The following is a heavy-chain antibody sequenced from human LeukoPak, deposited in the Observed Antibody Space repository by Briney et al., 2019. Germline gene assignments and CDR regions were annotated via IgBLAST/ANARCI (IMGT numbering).Heavy chain of an antibody. J-gene: IGHJ5*02. Sequence: QPSETLSLTCTVSGGSLSSYYWSWIRQPAGKGLEWIGRINTSGSTNYNPSLKSRVTMSVDTSKKQFSLELSSVTAADTAVYYCARARDCSGGSCYQFNWFDPWGQGTLVTVSS. CDR3: ARARDCSGGSCYQFNWFDP. D-gene: IGHD2-15*01. CDR2: INTSGST. V-gene: IGHV4-4*07. CDR1: GGSLSSYY.